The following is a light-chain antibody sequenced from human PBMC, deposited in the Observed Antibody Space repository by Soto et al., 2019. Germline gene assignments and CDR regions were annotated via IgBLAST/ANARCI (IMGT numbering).Light chain of an antibody. CDR1: QSIGTY. CDR2: SAS. V-gene: IGKV1-39*02. Sequence: DIQMTQSPSSLSASVGDRITITCRASQSIGTYLHWFQQKPGKVPKLLIFSASNLQSGVPSRFSAGGSGTDFTLTISSLQPEDFATYYCQLATDSLWTFGQGTKVEVK. CDR3: QLATDSLWT. J-gene: IGKJ1*01.